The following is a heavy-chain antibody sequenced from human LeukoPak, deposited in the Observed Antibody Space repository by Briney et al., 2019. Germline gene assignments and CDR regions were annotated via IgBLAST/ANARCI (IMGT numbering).Heavy chain of an antibody. D-gene: IGHD6-6*01. CDR3: ARVRIAARPHYDY. CDR2: INAGNGNT. CDR1: GYTFTSYA. V-gene: IGHV1-3*01. Sequence: ASVTVSCTASGYTFTSYAMHWVRQAPGQRLEWMGWINAGNGNTKYSQKFQGRVTITRDTSASTAYMELSSLRSEDTAVYYCARVRIAARPHYDYWGQGTLVTVSS. J-gene: IGHJ4*02.